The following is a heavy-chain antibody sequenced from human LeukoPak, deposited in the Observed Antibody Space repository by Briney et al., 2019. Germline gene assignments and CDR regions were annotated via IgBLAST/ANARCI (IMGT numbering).Heavy chain of an antibody. D-gene: IGHD2-2*01. CDR2: IYYSGST. CDR3: ARVGYCSSTSCYALDY. CDR1: GGSISSYY. V-gene: IGHV4-59*01. Sequence: SETLSLTCTVSGGSISSYYWSWIRQPPGKGLEWIGYIYYSGSTNYNPSLKSRVTISVDTSKNQFSLKLSSVTAADTTVYYCARVGYCSSTSCYALDYWGQGTLVTVSS. J-gene: IGHJ4*02.